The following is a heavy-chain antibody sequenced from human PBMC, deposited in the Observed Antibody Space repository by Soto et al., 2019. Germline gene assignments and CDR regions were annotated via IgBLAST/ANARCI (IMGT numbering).Heavy chain of an antibody. J-gene: IGHJ5*02. CDR3: ARDKGYYCSGGSCYSNWFDP. CDR2: INAGNGNT. Sequence: GASLKVSCKASGYTFTSYAMHWVRQAPGQRLEWMGWINAGNGNTKYSQKFQGRVTITRDTSASTAYMELSSLRSEDTAVYYCARDKGYYCSGGSCYSNWFDPWGQGTLVTVSS. V-gene: IGHV1-3*01. D-gene: IGHD2-15*01. CDR1: GYTFTSYA.